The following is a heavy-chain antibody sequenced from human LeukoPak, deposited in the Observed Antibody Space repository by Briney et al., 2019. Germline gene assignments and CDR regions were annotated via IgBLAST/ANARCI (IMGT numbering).Heavy chain of an antibody. V-gene: IGHV3-30-3*01. D-gene: IGHD3-3*01. J-gene: IGHJ3*02. CDR2: ISYDGSNK. Sequence: GGSLRLSCAASGFTFSSYAMHWVRQAPGKGLEWVAVISYDGSNKYYADSVKGRFTISRDNSKNTLYLQMNSLRAEDTAVYYCARGRLIHYDFWSGYPDPDAFDIWGQGTMVTVSS. CDR3: ARGRLIHYDFWSGYPDPDAFDI. CDR1: GFTFSSYA.